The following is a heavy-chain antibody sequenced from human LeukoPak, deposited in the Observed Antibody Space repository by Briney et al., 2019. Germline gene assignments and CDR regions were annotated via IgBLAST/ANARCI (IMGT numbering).Heavy chain of an antibody. CDR2: LSGDGGST. CDR3: AKDMGSSGYYVDY. D-gene: IGHD3-22*01. J-gene: IGHJ4*02. V-gene: IGHV3-43*02. Sequence: PGGSLRLSCAASGFTFDDYAMHWVRQAPGRGLEWVSLLSGDGGSTYDADAVKGRFTISRDNSKNSLYLQMKSLRTEDTALYYCAKDMGSSGYYVDYWGQGTLVTVSS. CDR1: GFTFDDYA.